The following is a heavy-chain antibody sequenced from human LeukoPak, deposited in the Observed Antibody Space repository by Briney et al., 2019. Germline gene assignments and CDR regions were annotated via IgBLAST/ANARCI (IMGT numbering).Heavy chain of an antibody. V-gene: IGHV3-74*01. J-gene: IGHJ4*02. D-gene: IGHD2-8*02. Sequence: PGGSLRLSCAASGFTFSSDWMHWVRQAPGKGLVWVSRIKSDGSSTRYADSVKGRFTISRDNAKNTLYLHMNSLRVEDTAVYYCARDSADCTGGYCYLVSWGQGTLVTVSS. CDR3: ARDSADCTGGYCYLVS. CDR1: GFTFSSDW. CDR2: IKSDGSST.